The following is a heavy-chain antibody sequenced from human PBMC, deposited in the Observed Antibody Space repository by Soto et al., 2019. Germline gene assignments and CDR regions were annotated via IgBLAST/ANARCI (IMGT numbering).Heavy chain of an antibody. Sequence: PGGSLRLSCTASGFTFSNYEMNWVRQAPGKGLQWISYISSSGGTTYYADSVKGRFTISRDNAKNSLYLQMNSLRAEDTAVYYCARDMDGRCSSGWYQIDYWGQGTLVTVSS. CDR1: GFTFSNYE. CDR3: ARDMDGRCSSGWYQIDY. V-gene: IGHV3-48*03. D-gene: IGHD6-19*01. J-gene: IGHJ4*02. CDR2: ISSSGGTT.